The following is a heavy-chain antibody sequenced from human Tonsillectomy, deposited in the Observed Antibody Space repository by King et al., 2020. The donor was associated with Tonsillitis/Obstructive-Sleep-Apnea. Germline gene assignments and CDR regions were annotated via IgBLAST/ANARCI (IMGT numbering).Heavy chain of an antibody. CDR1: GGSISSYY. Sequence: VQLQESGPGLVKPSETLSLTCTVSGGSISSYYWSWIRQPPGKGLEWIGYIYYSGSTNYNPSLKSRVTISVDTSKNQFSLKLSSVTAADTAVYYFATMGIQLWLGAFDIWGQGTMVTVSS. CDR3: ATMGIQLWLGAFDI. D-gene: IGHD5-18*01. CDR2: IYYSGST. V-gene: IGHV4-59*08. J-gene: IGHJ3*02.